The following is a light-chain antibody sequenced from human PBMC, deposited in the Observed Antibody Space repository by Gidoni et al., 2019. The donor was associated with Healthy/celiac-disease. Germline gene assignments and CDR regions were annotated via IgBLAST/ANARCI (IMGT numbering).Light chain of an antibody. CDR2: AAS. Sequence: DIQMTQSPSSLSASVGDRVTIPCRASQSISSYLNWYQQKPGKAPKPLIYAASSLQSGVPSSFSGSGSGTDVTLTISSLQPEEFATDYCQQSYSTPLTFGGGTKVEIK. V-gene: IGKV1-39*01. J-gene: IGKJ4*01. CDR3: QQSYSTPLT. CDR1: QSISSY.